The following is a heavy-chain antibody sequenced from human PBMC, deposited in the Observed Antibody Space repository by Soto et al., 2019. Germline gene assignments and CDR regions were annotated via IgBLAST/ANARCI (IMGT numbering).Heavy chain of an antibody. J-gene: IGHJ4*02. CDR3: AREEYYYGSGTFFDY. V-gene: IGHV1-69*02. CDR2: IIPILGIA. Sequence: QVQLVQSGAEVKKPGSSVKVSCKASGGTFSSYTISWVRQAPGQGLEWMGRIIPILGIANYAPQSQGRVTITAHNSTSTAYMKLSSLRSEDTAVYYCAREEYYYGSGTFFDYWGQGTLVTVSS. CDR1: GGTFSSYT. D-gene: IGHD3-10*01.